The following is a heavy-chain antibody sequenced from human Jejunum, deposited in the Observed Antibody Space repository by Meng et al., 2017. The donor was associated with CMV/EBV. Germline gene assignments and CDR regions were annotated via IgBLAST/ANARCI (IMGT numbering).Heavy chain of an antibody. Sequence: PGRVKPPTSRSPSSAVSRDSTSNYYRSWYRKPAGKALEWVGRIDSGGSTNYNPSLKGRVTMSVDTSKNQISLRLTSVTAADTAMYFCAKGQSTDLGYYYDIDVWGHGTLVTVSS. CDR1: RDSTSNYY. J-gene: IGHJ6*02. CDR3: AKGQSTDLGYYYDIDV. D-gene: IGHD5/OR15-5a*01. V-gene: IGHV4-4*07. CDR2: IDSGGST.